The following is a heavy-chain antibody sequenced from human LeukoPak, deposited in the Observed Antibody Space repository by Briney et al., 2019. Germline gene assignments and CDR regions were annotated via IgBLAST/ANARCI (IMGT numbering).Heavy chain of an antibody. CDR1: GFTFSNYG. CDR2: IRSDGSNK. CDR3: AVQRTLWQQVLDH. V-gene: IGHV3-30*02. D-gene: IGHD6-13*01. Sequence: GGSLRLSCAASGFTFSNYGIHWVRQAAGKGLEWVTFIRSDGSNKYYADSVKGRFTISRDNSKNTLYLQMNSLRAEDTAVYYCAVQRTLWQQVLDHWGQGVLVTVSS. J-gene: IGHJ4*02.